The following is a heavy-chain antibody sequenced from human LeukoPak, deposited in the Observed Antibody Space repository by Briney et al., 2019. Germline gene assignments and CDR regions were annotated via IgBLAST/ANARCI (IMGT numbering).Heavy chain of an antibody. CDR3: ARGLGDYYDTSDYYYAVPAH. V-gene: IGHV3-15*01. CDR1: GFTFSNAW. CDR2: IKSKTDGGTT. D-gene: IGHD3-22*01. J-gene: IGHJ4*02. Sequence: PGGSLRLSCAASGFTFSNAWMSWVRQAPGKGLEWVGRIKSKTDGGTTDYAAPVKGRFTISRDDSKNTLYLQMNSLKTEDTAVYYCARGLGDYYDTSDYYYAVPAHWGQGTLVTVSS.